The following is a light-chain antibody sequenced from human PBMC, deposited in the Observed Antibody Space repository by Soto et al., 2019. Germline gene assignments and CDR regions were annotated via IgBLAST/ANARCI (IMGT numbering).Light chain of an antibody. CDR2: DAS. J-gene: IGKJ3*01. CDR1: QNVSTY. Sequence: EIVLTQSPATLSLSPGERVTLSCRASQNVSTYLAWYQQKPGQAPRLLIYDASNRATGITARFSGSGSGTDFTSTISSLEPEDFAVYYCQQRTYWLTFGPGTKVDIK. V-gene: IGKV3-11*01. CDR3: QQRTYWLT.